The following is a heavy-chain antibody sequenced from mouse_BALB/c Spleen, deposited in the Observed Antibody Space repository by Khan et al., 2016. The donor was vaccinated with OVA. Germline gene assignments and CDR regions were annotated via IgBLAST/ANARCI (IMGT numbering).Heavy chain of an antibody. CDR1: GYTFTSYW. Sequence: QVQLQQSGAELAKPGASVKMCCKASGYTFTSYWMHWIKQRPGQGLEWIGYINPTSGYTDYNQKFKDKATLTADKSSSTAYMQLSSLTSDDSAVYYCARDRIDYWGQGTALTVSS. CDR3: ARDRIDY. V-gene: IGHV1-7*01. J-gene: IGHJ2*01. CDR2: INPTSGYT.